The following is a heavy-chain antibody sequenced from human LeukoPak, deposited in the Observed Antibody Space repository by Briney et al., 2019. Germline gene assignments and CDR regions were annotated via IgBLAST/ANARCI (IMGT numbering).Heavy chain of an antibody. CDR2: ISYDGSNK. V-gene: IGHV3-30-3*01. CDR1: GFTFSSYA. Sequence: GRSLRLSCAASGFTFSSYAMHWVRQAPGKGLEWVAVISYDGSNKYYADSVKGRFTISRDNSKNTLYLQMNSLRAEDTAVYYCARDYVEGGFDYWGQGTLVTVSS. CDR3: ARDYVEGGFDY. J-gene: IGHJ4*02. D-gene: IGHD3-16*01.